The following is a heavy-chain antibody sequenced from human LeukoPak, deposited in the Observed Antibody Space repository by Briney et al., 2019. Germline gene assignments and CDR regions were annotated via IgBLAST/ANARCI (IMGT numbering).Heavy chain of an antibody. CDR1: VYTSSSYA. V-gene: IGHV3-30-3*01. CDR3: ARVNHQYYYGSGIYRFYYYGMDV. D-gene: IGHD3-10*01. CDR2: ISYDGSNK. Sequence: GGSLRLSCAASVYTSSSYALHWVRQAPGKGLEWVSVISYDGSNKYYADSVKGRFTISRDNSENTLYLQMNSLRAEDTALYYCARVNHQYYYGSGIYRFYYYGMDVWGQGTTVTVSS. J-gene: IGHJ6*02.